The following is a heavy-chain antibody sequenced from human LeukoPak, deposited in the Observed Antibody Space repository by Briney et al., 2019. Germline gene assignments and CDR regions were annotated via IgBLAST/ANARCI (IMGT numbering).Heavy chain of an antibody. D-gene: IGHD6-13*01. CDR1: GYSISSYY. V-gene: IGHV4-59*01. Sequence: PSETLSLTCTVSGYSISSYYWSWIRQPPGKRLEGIGYIYHSASTNYNPSLNSRVTISADTSKYQFSLKLSSVTAADTAVYYCATGYSSTWYYFDYWGQGTLVTVSS. CDR2: IYHSAST. J-gene: IGHJ4*02. CDR3: ATGYSSTWYYFDY.